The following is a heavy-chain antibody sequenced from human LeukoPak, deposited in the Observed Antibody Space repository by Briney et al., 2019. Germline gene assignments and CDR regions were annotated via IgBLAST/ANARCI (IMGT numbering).Heavy chain of an antibody. D-gene: IGHD2-2*01. CDR3: AKDRCSSTSCHAFDY. V-gene: IGHV3-30*02. CDR2: IRYDGSNK. J-gene: IGHJ4*02. CDR1: GFTFSSYG. Sequence: SGGSLRLSCAASGFTFSSYGMHWVRQAPGKGPEWVAFIRYDGSNKYYADSVKGRFTISRDNSKNTLYLQMNSLRAEDTAVYYCAKDRCSSTSCHAFDYWGQGTLVTVSS.